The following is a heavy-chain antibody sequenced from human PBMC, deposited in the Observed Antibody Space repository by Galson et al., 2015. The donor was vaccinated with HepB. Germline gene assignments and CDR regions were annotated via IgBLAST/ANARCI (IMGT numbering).Heavy chain of an antibody. CDR3: VRVAIDTTIFRGYWYFDL. D-gene: IGHD5-18*01. J-gene: IGHJ2*01. CDR2: ISSTGTTI. Sequence: SLRLSCAASGFIFSTYTFNWVRRAPGKDLEWISYISSTGTTIDYADSVKRRFPISRDNAENSLSVQMSSLRDEDTAVYYCVRVAIDTTIFRGYWYFDLWGRGTLVTVSS. V-gene: IGHV3-48*02. CDR1: GFIFSTYT.